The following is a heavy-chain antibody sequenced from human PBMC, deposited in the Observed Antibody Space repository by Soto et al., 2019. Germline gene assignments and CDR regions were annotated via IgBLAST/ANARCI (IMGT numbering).Heavy chain of an antibody. V-gene: IGHV4-30-4*01. J-gene: IGHJ3*02. D-gene: IGHD3-22*01. Sequence: QVQLQESGPGLVKPSQTLSLTCTVSGDSISIGDYYWSWIRQPPGKGLEWIGYIYYSGNTYYNPSRKSRITISVDMSKNQSSLKLSSVTAADTAVYYCARAVDSGGFPDAFDIWGQGTMVTVSS. CDR3: ARAVDSGGFPDAFDI. CDR2: IYYSGNT. CDR1: GDSISIGDYY.